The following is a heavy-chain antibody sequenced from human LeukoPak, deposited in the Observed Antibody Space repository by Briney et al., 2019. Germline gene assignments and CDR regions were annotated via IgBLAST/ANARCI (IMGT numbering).Heavy chain of an antibody. CDR3: AREGTIVGVAPFDY. CDR2: INPNTGVA. Sequence: ASVKVSCKASGYTFTAYYIHWVRRAPGQGLECMGWINPNTGVATYAQPFQGRVTMTRDTSINTHYMEVRRLRSDDTAVYYCAREGTIVGVAPFDYWGQGTLVTVSS. J-gene: IGHJ4*02. CDR1: GYTFTAYY. V-gene: IGHV1-2*02. D-gene: IGHD3-3*01.